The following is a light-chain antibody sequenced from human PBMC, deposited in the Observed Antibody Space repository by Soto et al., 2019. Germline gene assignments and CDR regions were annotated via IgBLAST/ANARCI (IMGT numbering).Light chain of an antibody. CDR3: QQYHSFPLT. Sequence: DFQMTQSPSTLSASVGDRVTITCRASQSISSWLAWYQQKPGKAPKLLIYKASSLESGVPSRFSGRGSGTEFTLTICGLQPDDFATYYCQQYHSFPLTFGGGTKVEIK. V-gene: IGKV1-5*03. J-gene: IGKJ4*01. CDR1: QSISSW. CDR2: KAS.